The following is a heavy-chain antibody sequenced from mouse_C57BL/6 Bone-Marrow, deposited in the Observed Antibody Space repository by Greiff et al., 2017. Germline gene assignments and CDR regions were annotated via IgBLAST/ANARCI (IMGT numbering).Heavy chain of an antibody. V-gene: IGHV3-6*01. CDR2: ISYDGSN. D-gene: IGHD2-3*01. Sequence: EVKLMESGPGLVKPSQSLSLTCSVTGYSITSGYYWNWIRQFPGNKLEWMGYISYDGSNNYNPSLKNRISITRDTSKNQCFLKLNSVTTEDTATYYGARGGWLRFAYWGQGTLVTVSA. J-gene: IGHJ3*01. CDR1: GYSITSGYY. CDR3: ARGGWLRFAY.